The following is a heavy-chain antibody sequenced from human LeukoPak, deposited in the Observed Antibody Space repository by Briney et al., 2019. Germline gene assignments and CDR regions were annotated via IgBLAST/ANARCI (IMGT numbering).Heavy chain of an antibody. V-gene: IGHV4-31*03. J-gene: IGHJ6*02. Sequence: SETLSLTCTVSGGSISSGGYYWSWIRQHPGKGLEWIGYIYYSGSTYYNPSLKSRVTISVDTSKNQFSLKLSSVTAADTAVYYCARDRLSGYYYYGMGVWGQGTTVTVSS. CDR3: ARDRLSGYYYYGMGV. CDR1: GGSISSGGYY. CDR2: IYYSGST.